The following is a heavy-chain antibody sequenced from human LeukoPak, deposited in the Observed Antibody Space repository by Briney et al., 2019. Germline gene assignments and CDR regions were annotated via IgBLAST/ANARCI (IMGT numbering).Heavy chain of an antibody. CDR1: GGSISSYY. CDR2: IYYSGST. Sequence: SETLSLTCTVSGGSISSYYWSWIRQPPGKGLEWIGYIYYSGSTNYNPSLKSRVTISVDTSKNQFSLKLSSVTAADTAVYYCARIGGGYTPLSLHYYMGVWGKGTTVTVSS. V-gene: IGHV4-59*01. CDR3: ARIGGGYTPLSLHYYMGV. J-gene: IGHJ6*03. D-gene: IGHD3-16*02.